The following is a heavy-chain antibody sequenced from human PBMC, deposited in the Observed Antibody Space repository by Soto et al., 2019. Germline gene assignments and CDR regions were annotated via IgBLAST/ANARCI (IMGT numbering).Heavy chain of an antibody. CDR2: IIPIFGTA. Sequence: SVKVSCRASGGTFSSYAISRVRQAPGQGLEWMGGIIPIFGTANYAQKFQGRVTITADESTSTAYMVLSSLRSEDTAVYYCAKYYYDSSGYYSDYYHGMDVWGQGTTVTVSS. J-gene: IGHJ6*02. D-gene: IGHD3-22*01. V-gene: IGHV1-69*13. CDR1: GGTFSSYA. CDR3: AKYYYDSSGYYSDYYHGMDV.